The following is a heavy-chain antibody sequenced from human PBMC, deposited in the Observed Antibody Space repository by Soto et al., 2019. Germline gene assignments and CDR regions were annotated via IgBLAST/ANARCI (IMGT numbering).Heavy chain of an antibody. J-gene: IGHJ4*02. CDR1: VFRFTKYW. CDR2: INPGDSDT. V-gene: IGHV5-51*01. Sequence: HGESLKISCNGSVFRFTKYWTGGIGQMPGKALELLGIINPGDSDTRYSPSLQGQVTISADKSISTAYLHWSSLKASDTAMDFCARSFTAATSRVYWGQGTLVTV. CDR3: ARSFTAATSRVY. D-gene: IGHD2-15*01.